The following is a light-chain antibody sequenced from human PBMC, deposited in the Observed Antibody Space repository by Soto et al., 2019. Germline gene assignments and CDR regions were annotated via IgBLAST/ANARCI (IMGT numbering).Light chain of an antibody. CDR3: QHFGGTTFT. CDR1: QSVSSNY. J-gene: IGKJ5*01. V-gene: IGKV3-20*01. CDR2: GAS. Sequence: EIVMTQSPATLSVSLWEIASLSCRASQSVSSNYLAWYQQRPGQTPSLLIYGASTRATGIPDRFSGSGSGTHFTLTISRLEPGDFAVYYCQHFGGTTFTFGQGTRLEIK.